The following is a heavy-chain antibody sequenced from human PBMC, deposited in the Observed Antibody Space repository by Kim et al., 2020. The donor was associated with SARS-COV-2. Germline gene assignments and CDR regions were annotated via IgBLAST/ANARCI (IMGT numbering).Heavy chain of an antibody. V-gene: IGHV5-10-1*01. CDR1: AYSFTNRW. J-gene: IGHJ6*02. D-gene: IGHD3-3*01. CDR2: IDPSDSDL. Sequence: GESLKISCKDSAYSFTNRWIHWVRQMPGKGLEWMGRIDPSDSDLSYNPSFEGHVTISGDKSISTVYLHWDSLKASDTAIYYCASSNVPCLKWMLFDSRDDYYYVIDAWGPGPTVILS. CDR3: ASSNVPCLKWMLFDSRDDYYYVIDA.